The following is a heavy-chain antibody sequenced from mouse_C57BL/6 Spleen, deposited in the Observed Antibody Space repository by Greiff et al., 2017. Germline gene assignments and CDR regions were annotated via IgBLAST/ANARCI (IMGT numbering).Heavy chain of an antibody. D-gene: IGHD2-14*01. V-gene: IGHV1-82*01. CDR1: GYAFSSSW. Sequence: VQRVESGPELVKPGASVKISCKASGYAFSSSWMNWVKQRPGKGLEWIGRIYPGDGDTNYNGKFKGKATLTADKSSSTAYMQLSSLTSEDSAVYFCARFGYGGYYFDYWGQGTTLTVSS. CDR3: ARFGYGGYYFDY. CDR2: IYPGDGDT. J-gene: IGHJ2*01.